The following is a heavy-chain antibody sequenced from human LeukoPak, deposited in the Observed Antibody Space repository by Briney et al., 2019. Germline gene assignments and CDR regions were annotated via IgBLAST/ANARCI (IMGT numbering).Heavy chain of an antibody. V-gene: IGHV4-31*03. CDR2: IYYSGTT. D-gene: IGHD3-22*01. CDR1: GGSISSGGYY. Sequence: SQTLSLTCTVSGGSISSGGYYWSWISHHPGKGLEWIGYIYYSGTTYYNPSLKSRVTISVDTSKNQFSLKLSSVTAADTAVYYCAREGYDSSGYSGYWGQGTLVTVSS. CDR3: AREGYDSSGYSGY. J-gene: IGHJ4*02.